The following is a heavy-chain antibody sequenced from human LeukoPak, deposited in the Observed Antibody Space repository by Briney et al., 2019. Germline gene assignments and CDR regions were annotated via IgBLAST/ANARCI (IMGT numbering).Heavy chain of an antibody. V-gene: IGHV4-34*01. CDR1: GGSFSGYY. CDR2: INHSGST. D-gene: IGHD3-16*01. CDR3: ARGVMSDY. Sequence: SETLSLTCAVYGGSFSGYYWSWIRQPPGKGLEWIGEINHSGSTDYNPSLKSRVTISVDTSKNQFSLKLSSVTAADTAVYYCARGVMSDYWGQGTLVTVSS. J-gene: IGHJ4*02.